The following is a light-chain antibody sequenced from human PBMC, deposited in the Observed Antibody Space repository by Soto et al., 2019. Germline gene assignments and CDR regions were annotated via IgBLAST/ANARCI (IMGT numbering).Light chain of an antibody. CDR1: QSLLDSDNGDIY. CDR3: MQRKDFPMYT. CDR2: KLL. Sequence: DIVLTQTPLALPVTPGEPASISCRSSQSLLDSDNGDIYLDWYLQKPGQPPQLLIYKLLYRAPGVPGRFSGSGSGTDFTLKISRVEAEDLGVYYCMQRKDFPMYTFGQGTKLEIK. J-gene: IGKJ2*01. V-gene: IGKV2-40*01.